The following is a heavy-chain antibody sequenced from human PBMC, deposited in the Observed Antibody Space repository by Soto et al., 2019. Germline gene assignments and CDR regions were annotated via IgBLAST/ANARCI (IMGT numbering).Heavy chain of an antibody. Sequence: QVHLVQSGAEVKKPGASVKVSCKASGYTFTSYDINWVRQVAGQGLEWMGWMNPNSGDTAYAQEFQGRVTMSRNTSISIAYMELSSLRPADTAVYYCARGLKMLRVFGLQTYYYYYMDVWGKGTTVTLSS. V-gene: IGHV1-8*01. D-gene: IGHD3-10*01. CDR2: MNPNSGDT. CDR1: GYTFTSYD. J-gene: IGHJ6*03. CDR3: ARGLKMLRVFGLQTYYYYYMDV.